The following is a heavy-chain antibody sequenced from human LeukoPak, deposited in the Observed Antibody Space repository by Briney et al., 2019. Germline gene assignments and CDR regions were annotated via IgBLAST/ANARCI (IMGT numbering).Heavy chain of an antibody. CDR2: IWYDGSNK. CDR1: GFTFSSYG. D-gene: IGHD2-2*01. Sequence: GGSLRLSCAASGFTFSSYGMHWVRQAPGKGLEWVAVIWYDGSNKYYADSVKGRFTISRDNSKNTLYLQMNSLRAEDTAVYYCARDVVPAAIPPTDYGMDVWGQGTTVTVSS. CDR3: ARDVVPAAIPPTDYGMDV. J-gene: IGHJ6*02. V-gene: IGHV3-33*01.